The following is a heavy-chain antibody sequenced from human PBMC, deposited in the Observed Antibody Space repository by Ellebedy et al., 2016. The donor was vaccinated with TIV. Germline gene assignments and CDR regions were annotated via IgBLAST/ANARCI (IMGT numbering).Heavy chain of an antibody. CDR1: GFSFSTYG. V-gene: IGHV3-30*02. Sequence: GESLKISCAASGFSFSTYGMHWARQAPGRGPEWLTFVRHDGTNKYYADSVKGRLTISRDNAKNTLYLQMNNLTVDDTAVYYCAKDREHLPPYYLETWGQGTLVTVSS. J-gene: IGHJ4*02. CDR2: VRHDGTNK. CDR3: AKDREHLPPYYLET. D-gene: IGHD1-26*01.